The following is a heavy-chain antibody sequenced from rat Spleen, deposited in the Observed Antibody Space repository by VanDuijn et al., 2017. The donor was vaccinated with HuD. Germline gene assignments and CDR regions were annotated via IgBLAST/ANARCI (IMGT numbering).Heavy chain of an antibody. Sequence: EVQLVESNGGLVQPGRSLKLSCAASGFTFNDHFMAWVRQAPTKGLEWVATISYGDSSGHSSTYYRDSVKGRFTISRDNTKNTLYLQMDNLRSEDTATYYCTRAGYLRDWYFDFWGPGTMVTVSS. J-gene: IGHJ1*01. CDR1: GFTFNDHF. V-gene: IGHV5-29*01. CDR3: TRAGYLRDWYFDF. D-gene: IGHD2-2*01. CDR2: ISYGDSSGHSST.